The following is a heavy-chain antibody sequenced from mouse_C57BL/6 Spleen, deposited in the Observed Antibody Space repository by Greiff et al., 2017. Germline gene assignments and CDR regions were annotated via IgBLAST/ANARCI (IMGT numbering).Heavy chain of an antibody. CDR1: GYSFTDYN. CDR2: INPNYGTT. V-gene: IGHV1-39*01. Sequence: EVQLQQSGPELVKPGASVQISCKASGYSFTDYNMNWVKQSNGKSLEWIGVINPNYGTTSYNQKFKGKATLTVDQSSSTAYMQLNSLTSEDSAVYYCARCVITTVVDWYFDVWDTGTTVTVSA. J-gene: IGHJ1*03. D-gene: IGHD1-1*01. CDR3: ARCVITTVVDWYFDV.